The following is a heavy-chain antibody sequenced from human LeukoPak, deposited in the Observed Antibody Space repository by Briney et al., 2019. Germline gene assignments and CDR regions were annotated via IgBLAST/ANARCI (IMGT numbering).Heavy chain of an antibody. CDR1: GGSISSYY. D-gene: IGHD6-19*01. Sequence: SETLSLTCTVSGGSISSYYWSWIRQPPGKGLEWIGYIYYSGSTNYNPSLKSRVTISLDTSKNQFSLNLISVTAADTAVYYCARVSRSGWSRGIFDYWGQGTLVTVSS. V-gene: IGHV4-59*01. CDR3: ARVSRSGWSRGIFDY. CDR2: IYYSGST. J-gene: IGHJ4*02.